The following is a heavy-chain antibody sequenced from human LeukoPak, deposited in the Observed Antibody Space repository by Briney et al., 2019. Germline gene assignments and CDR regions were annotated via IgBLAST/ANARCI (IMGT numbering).Heavy chain of an antibody. CDR1: GFTFSSYA. J-gene: IGHJ4*02. Sequence: PGGSLRLSCAASGFTFSSYAMSWVRQAPGKGLEWVSAISGSGGSTYYADSVKGRFTISRDNSKNTLYLQMNSLRAEDTAVYYCAKIGVVVPAAPPDYWGQGTLVTVSS. CDR2: ISGSGGST. CDR3: AKIGVVVPAAPPDY. V-gene: IGHV3-23*01. D-gene: IGHD2-2*01.